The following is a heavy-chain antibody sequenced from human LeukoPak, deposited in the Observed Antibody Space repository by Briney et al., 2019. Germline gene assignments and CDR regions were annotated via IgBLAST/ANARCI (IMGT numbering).Heavy chain of an antibody. CDR2: INTNTGNP. D-gene: IGHD6-19*01. J-gene: IGHJ4*02. Sequence: ASVKVSCKASGYTFTSYAMNWVRQAPGQGLEWMGWINTNTGNPTYAQGFTGRFVFSLDTSVSTAYLQISSLKAEDTAVYYCARGSRKIIAVAGWYYFDYWGQGTLVTVSS. CDR3: ARGSRKIIAVAGWYYFDY. V-gene: IGHV7-4-1*02. CDR1: GYTFTSYA.